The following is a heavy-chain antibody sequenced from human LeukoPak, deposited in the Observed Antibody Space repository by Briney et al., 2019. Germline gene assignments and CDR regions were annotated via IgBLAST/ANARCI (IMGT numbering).Heavy chain of an antibody. Sequence: SETLSLTCTVSGGSILSSSYYWGWIRQPPGKGLEWIGYIYYSGSTNYNPSLKSRVTMSVDTSKNQFSLKLSSVTAADTAVYYCARGLDILTSLFDYWGQGTLVTVSS. D-gene: IGHD3-9*01. V-gene: IGHV4-61*05. J-gene: IGHJ4*02. CDR1: GGSILSSSYY. CDR2: IYYSGST. CDR3: ARGLDILTSLFDY.